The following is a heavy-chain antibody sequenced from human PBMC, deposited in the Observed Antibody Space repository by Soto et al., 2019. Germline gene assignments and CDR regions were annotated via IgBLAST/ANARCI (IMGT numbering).Heavy chain of an antibody. Sequence: GASVKVSCKAPGGTFSSNAISWVRQATGQGLEWMGGTIPIFGTANYAQKFQGRVTITADESTSTAYMELSSLRSEDTAVYYCARERSKRYCSGGSCYSDYYYGMDVWGQGTTVTV. CDR3: ARERSKRYCSGGSCYSDYYYGMDV. D-gene: IGHD2-15*01. V-gene: IGHV1-69*13. J-gene: IGHJ6*02. CDR2: TIPIFGTA. CDR1: GGTFSSNA.